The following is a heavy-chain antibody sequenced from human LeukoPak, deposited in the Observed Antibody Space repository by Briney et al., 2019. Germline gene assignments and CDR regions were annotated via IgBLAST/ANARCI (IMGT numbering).Heavy chain of an antibody. Sequence: GGSLRLSCAASGFTLSSYGMHWVRQAPGKGLEWVAFIRYDGSNKYYADSVKGRFTISRDNSKNTLYLQMNSLRAEDTALYYCAKGGYQLLLVNYMDVWGKGTTVTVSS. D-gene: IGHD2-2*01. CDR2: IRYDGSNK. V-gene: IGHV3-30*02. J-gene: IGHJ6*03. CDR3: AKGGYQLLLVNYMDV. CDR1: GFTLSSYG.